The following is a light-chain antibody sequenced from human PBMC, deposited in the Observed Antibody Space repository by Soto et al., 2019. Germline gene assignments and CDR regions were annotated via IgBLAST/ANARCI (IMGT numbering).Light chain of an antibody. CDR3: QSYYSSLSGYV. J-gene: IGLJ1*01. CDR1: SSNIGAGYD. CDR2: GNS. V-gene: IGLV1-40*01. Sequence: QSVLTQPPPLSGAPGQRVTISCTGSSSNIGAGYDVHWYQQLPGTAPKLLIYGNSNRPSGVPARCSGSKSGTSASLAITGLQADDEDDYYCQSYYSSLSGYVFGTGTKLTVL.